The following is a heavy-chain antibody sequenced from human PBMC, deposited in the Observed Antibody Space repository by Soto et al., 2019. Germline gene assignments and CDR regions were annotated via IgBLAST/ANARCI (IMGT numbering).Heavy chain of an antibody. D-gene: IGHD5-12*01. CDR1: GGSISSGDYY. J-gene: IGHJ6*02. CDR2: IYYSGST. V-gene: IGHV4-30-4*01. Sequence: LSLTCTVSGGSISSGDYYWSWIRQPPGKGLEWIGYIYYSGSTYYNPSLKSRVTISVDTSKNQFSLKLSSVTAADTAVYYCARDSGYDSQSLYGMDVWGQGTTVTVSS. CDR3: ARDSGYDSQSLYGMDV.